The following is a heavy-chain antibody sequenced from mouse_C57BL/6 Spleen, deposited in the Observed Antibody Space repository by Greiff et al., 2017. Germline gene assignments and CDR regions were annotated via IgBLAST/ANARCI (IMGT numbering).Heavy chain of an antibody. CDR2: ISYSGST. D-gene: IGHD2-3*01. Sequence: EVQLQQSGPGLAKPSQTLSPTCSVTGYSITSDYWNWIRKFPGNKLEYMGYISYSGSTYYNPSLKSRISITRDTSKNQYYLQLNSVTTEDTATYYCARYTDGYIYAMDYWGQGTSVTVSS. CDR3: ARYTDGYIYAMDY. J-gene: IGHJ4*01. CDR1: GYSITSDY. V-gene: IGHV3-8*01.